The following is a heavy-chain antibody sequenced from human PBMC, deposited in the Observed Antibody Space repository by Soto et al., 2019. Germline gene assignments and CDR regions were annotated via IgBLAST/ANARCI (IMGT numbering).Heavy chain of an antibody. V-gene: IGHV4-34*01. CDR3: ARLPQIAAADY. J-gene: IGHJ4*02. CDR1: GGSFSGYY. D-gene: IGHD6-13*01. CDR2: INHSGST. Sequence: SETLSLTCAVYGGSFSGYYWSWIRQPPGKGLEWIGEINHSGSTNYNPSLKSRVTISVDTSKNQFSLKLSSVTAADTAVYYCARLPQIAAADYWGQGTLVTVSS.